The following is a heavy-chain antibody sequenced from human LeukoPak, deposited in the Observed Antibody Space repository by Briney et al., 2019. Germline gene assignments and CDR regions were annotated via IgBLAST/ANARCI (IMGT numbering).Heavy chain of an antibody. CDR2: MNPNSGNT. J-gene: IGHJ6*03. CDR1: GYPFTSYD. D-gene: IGHD2-8*01. Sequence: ASVKVSCKASGYPFTSYDINWVRQATGQGLEWMGWMNPNSGNTGYAQKFQGRVTITRNTSISTAYMELSSLRSEDTAVYYCARGGSTNGAAYYYYMDVWGKGTTVTVSS. CDR3: ARGGSTNGAAYYYYMDV. V-gene: IGHV1-8*03.